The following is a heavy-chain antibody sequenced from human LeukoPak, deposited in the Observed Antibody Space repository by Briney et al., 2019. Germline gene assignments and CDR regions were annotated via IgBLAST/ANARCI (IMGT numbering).Heavy chain of an antibody. CDR1: GGSFSGYY. Sequence: PSETLSLTCAVYGGSFSGYYWSWIRQPPGKGLEWIGYIYYSGSTNYNPSLKSRVTISVDTSKNQFSLKLSSVTAADTAVYYCASSITMVRGVISDYWGQGTLVTVSS. CDR2: IYYSGST. CDR3: ASSITMVRGVISDY. J-gene: IGHJ4*02. V-gene: IGHV4-59*01. D-gene: IGHD3-10*01.